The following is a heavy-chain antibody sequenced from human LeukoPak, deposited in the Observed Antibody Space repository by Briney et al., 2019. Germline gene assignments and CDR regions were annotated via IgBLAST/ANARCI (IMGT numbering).Heavy chain of an antibody. CDR2: IKQDGSEQ. V-gene: IGHV3-7*01. CDR3: AKRISGAYYSLLDF. CDR1: GFTFSSSW. Sequence: GGSLRLSCSASGFTFSSSWMTWVRQAPGKGLEWVANIKQDGSEQYTADSLKGRFTISRDNDKKLVFLQMNSLRVDDTAVYYCAKRISGAYYSLLDFWGQGTLVTVSS. D-gene: IGHD1-26*01. J-gene: IGHJ4*02.